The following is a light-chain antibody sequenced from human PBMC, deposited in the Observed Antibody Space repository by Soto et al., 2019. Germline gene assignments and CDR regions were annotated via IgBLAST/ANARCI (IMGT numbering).Light chain of an antibody. J-gene: IGKJ2*01. CDR3: QQYNNWPPVYP. CDR1: QSVSSK. Sequence: EIVMTQSPATLSVSPGERATLSCRASQSVSSKLAWYQQKPGQAPRLLIYDASTRATGIPGRFSGSGSGTEFTLTISILQFEDFAVYYCQQYNNWPPVYPFGQGAKLQIK. V-gene: IGKV3D-15*01. CDR2: DAS.